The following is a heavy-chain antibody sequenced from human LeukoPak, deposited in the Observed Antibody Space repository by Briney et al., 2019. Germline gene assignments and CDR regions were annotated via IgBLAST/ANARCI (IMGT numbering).Heavy chain of an antibody. J-gene: IGHJ6*04. CDR1: GFTFSSYA. Sequence: GGSLRLSCAASGFTFSSYAVNWVRQAPGKGLEWVSYISSSGSTIYYADSVKGRFTISRDNAKNSLYLQMNSLRAEDTAVYYCAELGITMIGGVWGKGTTVTISS. D-gene: IGHD3-10*02. V-gene: IGHV3-48*03. CDR3: AELGITMIGGV. CDR2: ISSSGSTI.